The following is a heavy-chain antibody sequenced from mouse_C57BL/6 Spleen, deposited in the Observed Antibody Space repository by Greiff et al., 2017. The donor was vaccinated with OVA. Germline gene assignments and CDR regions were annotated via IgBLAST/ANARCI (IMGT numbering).Heavy chain of an antibody. Sequence: EVQLQQSGTVLARPGASVKMSCKTSGYTFTSYWMHWVKQRPGQGLEWIGAIYPGNSDTSYNQKFKGKAKLTAVTSASTVYMELSSLTNEDSAVYYCTREDSNQAWFAYWGQGTLVTVSA. CDR3: TREDSNQAWFAY. CDR2: IYPGNSDT. D-gene: IGHD2-5*01. J-gene: IGHJ3*01. CDR1: GYTFTSYW. V-gene: IGHV1-5*01.